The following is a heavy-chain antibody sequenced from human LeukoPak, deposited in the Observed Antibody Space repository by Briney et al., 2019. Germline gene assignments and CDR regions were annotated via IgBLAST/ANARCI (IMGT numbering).Heavy chain of an antibody. D-gene: IGHD2-2*01. Sequence: ASVKVSCKASGYTFTSYYIHWVRQASGQGLEWMGLIKPSGGTAIYAQKFQVRVTMTRDTSTSTVYMELSSLRSEDTAVYYCARDPDHCSSTSCYPAYYFDYWGQGTLVTVSS. CDR2: IKPSGGTA. V-gene: IGHV1-46*01. CDR1: GYTFTSYY. J-gene: IGHJ4*02. CDR3: ARDPDHCSSTSCYPAYYFDY.